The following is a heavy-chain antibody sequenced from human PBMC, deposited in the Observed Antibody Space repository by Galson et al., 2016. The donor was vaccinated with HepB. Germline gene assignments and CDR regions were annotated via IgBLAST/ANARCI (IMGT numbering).Heavy chain of an antibody. J-gene: IGHJ4*01. D-gene: IGHD4-11*01. CDR1: GFTFTTYW. Sequence: SLRLSCAASGFTFTTYWMSWVRQAPGKGLEWVANIKQDESEKFYVDSVKGRFTVSRDNAKNSRFLQMRSLRAEDTAVYFCATFIEEHSSFESWGQGTQVTVSS. CDR2: IKQDESEK. V-gene: IGHV3-7*01. CDR3: ATFIEEHSSFES.